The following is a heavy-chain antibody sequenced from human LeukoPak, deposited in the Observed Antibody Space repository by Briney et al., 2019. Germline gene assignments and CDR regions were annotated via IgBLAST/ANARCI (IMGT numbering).Heavy chain of an antibody. J-gene: IGHJ4*02. CDR1: GYTFTSYY. V-gene: IGHV1-69*04. Sequence: GASVKVSCKASGYTFTSYYMHWVRQAPGQGLEWMGRIIPILGIANYAQKFQGRVTITADKSTSTAYMELSSLRSEDTAVYYCARDGVRSSPDRKVYANYWGQGTLVTVSS. D-gene: IGHD2-8*01. CDR3: ARDGVRSSPDRKVYANY. CDR2: IIPILGIA.